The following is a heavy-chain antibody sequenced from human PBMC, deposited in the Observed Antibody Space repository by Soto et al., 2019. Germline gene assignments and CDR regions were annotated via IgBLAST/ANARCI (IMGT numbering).Heavy chain of an antibody. D-gene: IGHD1-7*01. CDR2: ISFDGSNK. Sequence: QVQLVESGGGVVQPGRSLRLSCAASGFSFTNYGMHWVRQAPGKGLGWVAEISFDGSNKYYADSVKGRFTISRDNSMNSVHLQMSSLRTEDTAAYYCAKDRAELEFDFWGRGTLVTVSS. V-gene: IGHV3-30*18. CDR3: AKDRAELEFDF. CDR1: GFSFTNYG. J-gene: IGHJ4*02.